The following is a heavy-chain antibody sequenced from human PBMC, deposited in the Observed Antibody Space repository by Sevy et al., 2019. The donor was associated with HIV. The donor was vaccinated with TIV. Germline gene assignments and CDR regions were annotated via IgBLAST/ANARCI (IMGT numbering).Heavy chain of an antibody. Sequence: GGSLRLSCAASGFTFSNAWMSWVRQAPGKGLEWVGRIKRKTDGGTTDYAAPVKGRFTISRDDSKNTLYLQMNSLKTEDTAVYYCTTDYGGIVVVTANNYWGQGTLVTVSS. J-gene: IGHJ4*02. D-gene: IGHD2-21*02. CDR2: IKRKTDGGTT. CDR1: GFTFSNAW. V-gene: IGHV3-15*01. CDR3: TTDYGGIVVVTANNY.